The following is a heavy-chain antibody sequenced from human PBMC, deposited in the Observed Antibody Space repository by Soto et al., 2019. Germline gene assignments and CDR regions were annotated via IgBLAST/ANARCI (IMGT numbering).Heavy chain of an antibody. CDR3: GRAWAFYDSVDY. J-gene: IGHJ4*02. Sequence: EVQLVASGGASVQPGGSLRLSCAASGFAFSSYWMHWVRQTPGKGLLWVARINADGGSTNYAESVKGRFTISRDNTKKTLYLQMASLGAEDSAVYYCGRAWAFYDSVDYWGQGTRIAVSS. D-gene: IGHD3-22*01. V-gene: IGHV3-74*01. CDR1: GFAFSSYW. CDR2: INADGGST.